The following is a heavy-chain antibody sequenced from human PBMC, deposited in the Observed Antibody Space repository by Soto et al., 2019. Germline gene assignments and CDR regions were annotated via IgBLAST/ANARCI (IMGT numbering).Heavy chain of an antibody. D-gene: IGHD3-16*02. J-gene: IGHJ4*02. Sequence: QVQLQESGPGLMKPSGTLSLTCGVSGGSINTDYWWSWVRQAPGKALEWIGEVHHSGTTNYIQSLKTRITMSVDKSGNQVSLDLTSVAAADTAVYFCARGFSYRWVYWGQGILVTVSS. CDR3: ARGFSYRWVY. V-gene: IGHV4-4*02. CDR1: GGSINTDYW. CDR2: VHHSGTT.